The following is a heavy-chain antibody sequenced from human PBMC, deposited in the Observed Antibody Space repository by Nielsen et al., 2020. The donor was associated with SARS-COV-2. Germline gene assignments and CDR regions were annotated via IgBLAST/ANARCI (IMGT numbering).Heavy chain of an antibody. Sequence: GESLKISCAASGFTFSSYWMHWVRQAPGKGLVRVSHILSDGSTINYADSVRGRFTISRDNAKNTLYLQMNSLRAEDTAVYYCARDFYGSGSFPDYWGQGTLVTVSS. CDR3: ARDFYGSGSFPDY. CDR1: GFTFSSYW. V-gene: IGHV3-74*01. CDR2: ILSDGSTI. D-gene: IGHD3-10*01. J-gene: IGHJ4*02.